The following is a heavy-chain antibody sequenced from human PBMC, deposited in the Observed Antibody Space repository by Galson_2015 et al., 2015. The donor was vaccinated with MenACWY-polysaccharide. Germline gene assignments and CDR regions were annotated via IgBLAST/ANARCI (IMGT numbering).Heavy chain of an antibody. D-gene: IGHD3-3*01. CDR3: ARGARWSVGRCFDY. J-gene: IGHJ4*02. CDR2: IYYSGTT. Sequence: ATLSPSCPVSGSAISNFCWRWLRPPPRGGLGWIGFIYYSGTTDYYASLESRITMSIDTSKKQLSLRLISVTAADTAVYYCARGARWSVGRCFDYWGQGTLVTVSS. CDR1: GSAISNFC. V-gene: IGHV4-59*01.